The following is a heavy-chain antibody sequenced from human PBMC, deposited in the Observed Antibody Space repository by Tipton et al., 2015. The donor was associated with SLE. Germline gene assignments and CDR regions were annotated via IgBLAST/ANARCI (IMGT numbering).Heavy chain of an antibody. CDR1: GYSISSGYH. Sequence: TLSLTCTVSGYSISSGYHWGWIRQPPGKGLEWIGSISQSGITHYNPSLESRVTISVDTSKNQFSLKLNSVTAADTAVYYCARDSHDSGGRWFDPWGQGTLVTVSS. J-gene: IGHJ5*02. D-gene: IGHD3-16*01. CDR2: ISQSGIT. CDR3: ARDSHDSGGRWFDP. V-gene: IGHV4-38-2*02.